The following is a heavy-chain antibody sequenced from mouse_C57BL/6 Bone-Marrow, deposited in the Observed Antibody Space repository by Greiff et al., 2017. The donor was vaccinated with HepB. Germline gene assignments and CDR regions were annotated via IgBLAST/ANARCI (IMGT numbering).Heavy chain of an antibody. CDR2: ISYDGSN. CDR1: GYSITSGYY. V-gene: IGHV3-6*01. Sequence: ESGPGLVKPSQSLSLTCSVTGYSITSGYYWNWIRQFPGNKLEWMGYISYDGSNNYNPSLKNRLSITRDTSKNQFFLKLNSVTTEDTATYYCARGVRGGFAYWGQGTLVTVSA. J-gene: IGHJ3*01. D-gene: IGHD2-14*01. CDR3: ARGVRGGFAY.